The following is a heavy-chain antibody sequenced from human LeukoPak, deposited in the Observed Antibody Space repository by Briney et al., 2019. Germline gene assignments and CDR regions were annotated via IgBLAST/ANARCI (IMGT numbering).Heavy chain of an antibody. Sequence: PSETLSLTCTVSGGSISSSSYYWGWIRQPPGKGLEWIGTIYSSGSTYYNPSLKSRVTISVDTSKNQFSLKLSSVTAADTAIYYCVRDSSGTLAFDVWGQGTMVTVSS. CDR3: VRDSSGTLAFDV. J-gene: IGHJ3*01. D-gene: IGHD3-22*01. V-gene: IGHV4-39*02. CDR2: IYSSGST. CDR1: GGSISSSSYY.